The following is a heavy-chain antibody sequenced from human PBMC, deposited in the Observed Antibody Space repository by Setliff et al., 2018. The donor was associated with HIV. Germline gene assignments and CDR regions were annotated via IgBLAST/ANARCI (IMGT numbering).Heavy chain of an antibody. Sequence: ASVKVSCKASGDTLSDYYIHWVRQAPGQGLEWMGWTNPDSGGTNYAQKFQGRVTMTRDTSLNTDYMEVRSLRSDDTAVYYCATDLGSHALDPWGQGTLVTVSS. CDR3: ATDLGSHALDP. J-gene: IGHJ5*02. D-gene: IGHD6-13*01. CDR2: TNPDSGGT. CDR1: GDTLSDYY. V-gene: IGHV1-2*02.